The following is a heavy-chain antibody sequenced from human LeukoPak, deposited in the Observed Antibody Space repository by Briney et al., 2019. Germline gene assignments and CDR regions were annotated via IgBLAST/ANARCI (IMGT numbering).Heavy chain of an antibody. D-gene: IGHD3-3*01. J-gene: IGHJ5*02. CDR2: ISSSGSTI. CDR3: ARELGPGPFYWFDP. V-gene: IGHV3-11*01. Sequence: PGGSLRLSCAASGFTFSDYYMSWIRQAPGKGLEWVSYISSSGSTIYYADSVKGRFTISRDNAKNSLYLQMNSLRAEDTAVYYCARELGPGPFYWFDPWGQGTLVTVSS. CDR1: GFTFSDYY.